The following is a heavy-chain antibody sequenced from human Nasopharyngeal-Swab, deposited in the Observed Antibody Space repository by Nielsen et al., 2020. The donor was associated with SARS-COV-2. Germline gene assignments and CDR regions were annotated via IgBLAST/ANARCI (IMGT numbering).Heavy chain of an antibody. CDR2: IYYSGST. J-gene: IGHJ3*02. CDR3: ATVEYCSSTSCYYDAFEI. V-gene: IGHV4-39*01. CDR1: GGSISSSSYY. Sequence: SETLSLTCTVSGGSISSSSYYWGWIRPPPGKGLEWIGSIYYSGSTYYNPSLKSRVTISVDTSKNQFSLKLSSVTAADTAVYYCATVEYCSSTSCYYDAFEIWGQGTMVTVSS. D-gene: IGHD2-2*01.